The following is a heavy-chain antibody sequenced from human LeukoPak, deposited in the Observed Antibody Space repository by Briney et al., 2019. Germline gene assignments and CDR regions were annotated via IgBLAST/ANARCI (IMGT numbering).Heavy chain of an antibody. CDR2: IKAKTDGGTT. V-gene: IGHV3-15*01. CDR3: RTNRGF. J-gene: IGHJ4*02. CDR1: GFMFSSNW. D-gene: IGHD1-14*01. Sequence: GGSLRLSCAASGFMFSSNWMSWVRLAPGKGLEWVGRIKAKTDGGTTEYAAPVKGRFTISRDDSENMVYLQMNSLETEDTAVYYCRTNRGFWGQGTLVTVSS.